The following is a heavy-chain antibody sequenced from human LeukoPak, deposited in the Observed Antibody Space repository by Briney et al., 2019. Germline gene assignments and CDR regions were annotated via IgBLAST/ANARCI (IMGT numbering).Heavy chain of an antibody. CDR2: ISGSGGST. D-gene: IGHD2-15*01. CDR1: GFTFSSYA. CDR3: AKGAAYYYYGMDV. J-gene: IGHJ6*04. Sequence: PGGSLRLSCAASGFTFSSYAMSWVRQAPGKGLEWVSAISGSGGSTYYADSVKGRFTISRDNSRNTLYLQMSSLRAEDAAVYYCAKGAAYYYYGMDVWGKGTTVTVSS. V-gene: IGHV3-23*01.